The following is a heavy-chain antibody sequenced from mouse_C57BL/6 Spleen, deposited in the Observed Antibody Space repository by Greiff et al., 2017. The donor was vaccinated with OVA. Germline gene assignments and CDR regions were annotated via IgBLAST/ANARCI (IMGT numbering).Heavy chain of an antibody. Sequence: DVKLVESGGGLVQPGGSLKLSCAASGFTFSDYGMAWVRQAPRKGPEWVAFISNLAYSIYYADTVTGRFTISRENAKNTLYLEMSSLRSEDTAMYYCARPLYGYDGDYAMDYWGQGTSVTVSS. CDR1: GFTFSDYG. V-gene: IGHV5-15*01. J-gene: IGHJ4*01. CDR2: ISNLAYSI. D-gene: IGHD2-2*01. CDR3: ARPLYGYDGDYAMDY.